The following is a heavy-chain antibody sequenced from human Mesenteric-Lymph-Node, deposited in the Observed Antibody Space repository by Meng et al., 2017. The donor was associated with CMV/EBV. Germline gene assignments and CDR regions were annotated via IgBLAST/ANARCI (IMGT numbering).Heavy chain of an antibody. D-gene: IGHD3-22*01. CDR2: IYYSGST. J-gene: IGHJ5*02. CDR1: GGSISSGGYY. CDR3: ARRVVISTPNWFDP. Sequence: SGGSISSGGYYSSWIRQHPGKGLEWIGYIYYSGSTYYNPSLKSRVTISVDTSKNQFSLKLSSVTAADTAVYYCARRVVISTPNWFDPWGQGTLVTVSS. V-gene: IGHV4-31*02.